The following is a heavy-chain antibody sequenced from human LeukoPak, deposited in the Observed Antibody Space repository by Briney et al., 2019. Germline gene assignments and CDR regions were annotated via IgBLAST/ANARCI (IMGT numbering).Heavy chain of an antibody. Sequence: PSETLSLTCAVYGGSFSGYYWSWIRQPPGKGLEWIGEINHSGSTNYNPSLKSRVTISVDTSKNQFSLKLSSVTAADTAVYYCARAYGDYGDWYFDLWGRGTLVTVSS. V-gene: IGHV4-34*01. CDR2: INHSGST. CDR3: ARAYGDYGDWYFDL. J-gene: IGHJ2*01. CDR1: GGSFSGYY. D-gene: IGHD4-17*01.